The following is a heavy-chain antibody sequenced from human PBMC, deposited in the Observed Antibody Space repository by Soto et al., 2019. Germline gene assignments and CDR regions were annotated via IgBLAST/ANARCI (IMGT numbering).Heavy chain of an antibody. J-gene: IGHJ4*02. CDR1: GYTFTSYY. Sequence: ASVKVSCKASGYTFTSYYMHWVRQAPGQGLEWMGIINPSGGSTSYAQKFQGRVTMTRDTSTSTVYMELSSLRSEDTAVYYCARADLYYDFWSGPDYWGQGTLVTVSS. CDR3: ARADLYYDFWSGPDY. CDR2: INPSGGST. D-gene: IGHD3-3*01. V-gene: IGHV1-46*01.